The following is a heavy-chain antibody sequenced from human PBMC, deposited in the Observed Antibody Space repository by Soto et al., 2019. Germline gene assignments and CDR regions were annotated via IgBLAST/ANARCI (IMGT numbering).Heavy chain of an antibody. CDR2: FDPEDGGT. CDR3: ATVSEIAVAGTFDY. Sequence: GASVKVSCKVSGYTLTELSMHWVRQAPGKGLEWMGGFDPEDGGTIYAQKFQGRVTMTEDTSTDTAYMELSSLRSEDTAVYYCATVSEIAVAGTFDYWGQGTLVTVSS. J-gene: IGHJ4*02. D-gene: IGHD6-19*01. V-gene: IGHV1-24*01. CDR1: GYTLTELS.